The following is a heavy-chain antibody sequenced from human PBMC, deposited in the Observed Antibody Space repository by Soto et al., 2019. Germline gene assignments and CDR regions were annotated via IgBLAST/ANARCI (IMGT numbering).Heavy chain of an antibody. CDR1: GGSISSYY. V-gene: IGHV4-59*01. CDR3: ARLPDY. Sequence: PSETLSLTCTVSGGSISSYYWSWIRQPPGKGLEWIGYISNSGSTNYNPSLKSRVTMSVDTSKNQFSLSLSSVTAADTAVYYCARLPDYWGQGTLVTVSS. CDR2: ISNSGST. J-gene: IGHJ4*02.